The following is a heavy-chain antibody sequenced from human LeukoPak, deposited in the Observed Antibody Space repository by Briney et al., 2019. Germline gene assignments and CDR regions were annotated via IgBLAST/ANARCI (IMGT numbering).Heavy chain of an antibody. CDR1: GYTLTELS. V-gene: IGHV1-24*01. D-gene: IGHD6-13*01. J-gene: IGHJ4*02. Sequence: ASVKVSCKVSGYTLTELSMHWVRQAPGKGLEWMGGFDPEDGETVYAQKFEGRVTMTEDTATDTAYIELSNLRSEDTAFYYCTTVIAAAGPYCFDFWGQGALVTVSS. CDR3: TTVIAAAGPYCFDF. CDR2: FDPEDGET.